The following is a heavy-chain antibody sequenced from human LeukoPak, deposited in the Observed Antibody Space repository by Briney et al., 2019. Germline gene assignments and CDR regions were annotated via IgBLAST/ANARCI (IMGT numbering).Heavy chain of an antibody. Sequence: PSETPSLPCAVYGGSFFRYYWSGSRKPPFKGLDFISEINHSGSTNYNPSLKSRVTISVDTSKNQFSLKLSSVTAADTAVYYCARLLHYGSGSPDGYWGQGTLVTVSS. J-gene: IGHJ4*02. CDR1: GGSFFRYY. D-gene: IGHD3-10*01. CDR3: ARLLHYGSGSPDGY. CDR2: INHSGST. V-gene: IGHV4-34*01.